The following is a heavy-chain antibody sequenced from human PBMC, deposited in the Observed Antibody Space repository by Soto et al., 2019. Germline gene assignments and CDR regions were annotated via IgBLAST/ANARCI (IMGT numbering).Heavy chain of an antibody. CDR2: SSSDGGRT. V-gene: IGHV3-23*01. Sequence: EERLSESGGGLIQPGGSLRLSCAASGFSFSHYALSWVRQAPGKGLEWVSESSSDGGRTSYPDSVRGRFIISRDRSKESPYLQMNTVRLEDTAVFFFARERTLSSIPPRYFDLWGRCTLVTVSS. CDR1: GFSFSHYA. J-gene: IGHJ2*01. CDR3: ARERTLSSIPPRYFDL. D-gene: IGHD2-2*02.